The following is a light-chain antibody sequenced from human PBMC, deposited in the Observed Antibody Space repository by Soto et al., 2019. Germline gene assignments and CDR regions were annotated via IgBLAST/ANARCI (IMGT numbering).Light chain of an antibody. Sequence: DTVLTQSPGTLSLTSGERATLSCRASQSISGTYLAWYQQKPGQSPRLLIYSASTRAPGIPDRVSGSGSGTAFTLTISRLEPEDFAVYYCQHYGSSPSTFGRGTKVEIK. CDR2: SAS. V-gene: IGKV3-20*01. J-gene: IGKJ1*01. CDR1: QSISGTY. CDR3: QHYGSSPST.